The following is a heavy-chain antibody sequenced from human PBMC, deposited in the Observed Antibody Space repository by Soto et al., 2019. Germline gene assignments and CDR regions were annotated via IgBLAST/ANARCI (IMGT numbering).Heavy chain of an antibody. CDR3: ARGMDGSSYYYWYFDL. CDR2: IYHSGNT. V-gene: IGHV4-30-2*01. D-gene: IGHD1-26*01. Sequence: PWETLSLTCAVSGDSISSGGYSWSWIRQPPGKGLEWIGYIYHSGNTYYNPSLKSRVTISVDRSKNQFSLKVSSVTAADTAVYYCARGMDGSSYYYWYFDLWGRGTLVTVSS. CDR1: GDSISSGGYS. J-gene: IGHJ2*01.